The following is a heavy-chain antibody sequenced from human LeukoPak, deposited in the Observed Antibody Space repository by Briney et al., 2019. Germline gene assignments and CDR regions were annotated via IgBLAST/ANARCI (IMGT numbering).Heavy chain of an antibody. J-gene: IGHJ4*02. CDR2: VYYTGST. D-gene: IGHD3-3*01. CDR3: ARLWSGLRPPDY. Sequence: PSETLSLTCTVSGGSISSSSCYWGWIRQPPGKGLEWIGNVYYTGSTYYNPSLKSRVTISVDTSKNQFSLKLSSVTAADTAVYYCARLWSGLRPPDYWGQGILVTVSS. CDR1: GGSISSSSCY. V-gene: IGHV4-39*01.